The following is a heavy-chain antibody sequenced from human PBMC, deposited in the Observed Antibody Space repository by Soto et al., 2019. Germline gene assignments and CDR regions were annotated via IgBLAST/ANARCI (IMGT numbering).Heavy chain of an antibody. CDR2: ITEGGTT. J-gene: IGHJ4*02. D-gene: IGHD1-1*01. Sequence: SETLSLTCAVHGDSFSGYFWTWIRQPPGKGLEWIAEITEGGTTNYSPSLKSRVSIAVDSSKRQFSLTLSSVTAADTAMYYCARGDDAMLSQNFDYWSQGSPVTVSS. CDR3: ARGDDAMLSQNFDY. CDR1: GDSFSGYF. V-gene: IGHV4-34*01.